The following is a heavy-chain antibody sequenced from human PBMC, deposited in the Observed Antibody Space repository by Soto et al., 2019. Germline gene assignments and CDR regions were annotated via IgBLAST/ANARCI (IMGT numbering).Heavy chain of an antibody. V-gene: IGHV1-18*01. J-gene: IGHJ5*02. CDR2: ISAYNGNT. CDR1: GYTFTSYG. Sequence: QGQLVQSGAEVKKPGASVKVSCKAYGYTFTSYGFSWVRQAPGPGLEWMEWISAYNGNTNYVQKFQGRVTMTTETSTNTAYMELRSLTSDDTAVYYCARSGMCSGGSCYHNWFDPWGQGTLVIVSS. CDR3: ARSGMCSGGSCYHNWFDP. D-gene: IGHD2-15*01.